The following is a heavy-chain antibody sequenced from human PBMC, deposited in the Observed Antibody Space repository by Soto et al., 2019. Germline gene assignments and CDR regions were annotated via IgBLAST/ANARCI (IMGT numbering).Heavy chain of an antibody. J-gene: IGHJ4*02. CDR2: ISSDSKTI. Sequence: EVQLVESGGGLVQPGGSRRLSCTASGFTFRDYSMKWVRQAPGKGLEWVSYISSDSKTIFYGDSVKGRFTISRDNAKNALFLQMNSLRAEDTAVFFCVRGGLPSRIAARRNFDYWGQGTLVTVSS. CDR3: VRGGLPSRIAARRNFDY. V-gene: IGHV3-48*01. D-gene: IGHD6-6*01. CDR1: GFTFRDYS.